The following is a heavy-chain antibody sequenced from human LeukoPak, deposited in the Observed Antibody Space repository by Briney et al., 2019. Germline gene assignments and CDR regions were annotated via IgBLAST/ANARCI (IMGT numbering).Heavy chain of an antibody. CDR3: AKASHGTTETADAFDI. CDR2: IRWNSGSI. V-gene: IGHV3-9*03. CDR1: GITFDDYA. Sequence: GRSLRLSCAASGITFDDYAMHWVRQAPGKGLEWVSGIRWNSGSIGYADSVKGRFTISRDNAKNSLYLQMNSLRAEDMALYYCAKASHGTTETADAFDIWGQGTMVTVSS. D-gene: IGHD1-1*01. J-gene: IGHJ3*02.